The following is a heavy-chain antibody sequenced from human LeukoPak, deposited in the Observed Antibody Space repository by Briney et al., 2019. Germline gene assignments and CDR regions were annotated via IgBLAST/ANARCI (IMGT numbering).Heavy chain of an antibody. V-gene: IGHV3-48*03. CDR1: GFTFSSYE. CDR2: ISSSGSTI. Sequence: PGGSLRLSCAASGFTFSSYEMNWVRQAPGKGLEWVSYISSSGSTIYYADSVKGRFTISRDNAKNSLYLQMNSLRAEDTAVYYCAREYAYYDSSGPIDYWGQGTLVTVSS. CDR3: AREYAYYDSSGPIDY. D-gene: IGHD3-22*01. J-gene: IGHJ4*02.